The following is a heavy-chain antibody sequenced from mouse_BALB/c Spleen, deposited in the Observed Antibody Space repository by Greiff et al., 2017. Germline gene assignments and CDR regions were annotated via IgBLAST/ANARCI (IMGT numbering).Heavy chain of an antibody. Sequence: LVESGPELVKPGASVKMSCKASGYTFTSYVMHWVKQKPGQGLEWIGYINPYNDGTKYNEKFKGKATLTSDKSSSTAYMELSSLTSEDSAVYYCAREGPHYYLDYWGQGTTLTVSS. CDR1: GYTFTSYV. CDR2: INPYNDGT. CDR3: AREGPHYYLDY. V-gene: IGHV1-14*01. J-gene: IGHJ2*01. D-gene: IGHD1-2*01.